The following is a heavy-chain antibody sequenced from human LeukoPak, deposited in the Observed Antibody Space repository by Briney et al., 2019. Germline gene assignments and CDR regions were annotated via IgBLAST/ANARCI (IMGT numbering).Heavy chain of an antibody. V-gene: IGHV3-30*18. D-gene: IGHD5-18*01. Sequence: GRSLRLSCAASGFTFSSYGMHWVRQAPGKGLEWVAVISYDGSDKYYADSVKGRFTISRDNSKNTLFLQMNSLRAEDTAVYYCAKAARVDTAMLGAFDIWGQGTMVTVSS. CDR2: ISYDGSDK. J-gene: IGHJ3*02. CDR3: AKAARVDTAMLGAFDI. CDR1: GFTFSSYG.